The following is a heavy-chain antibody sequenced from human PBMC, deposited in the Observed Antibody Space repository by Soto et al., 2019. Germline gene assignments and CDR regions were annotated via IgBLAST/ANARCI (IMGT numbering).Heavy chain of an antibody. CDR3: ARDIKRDRFDP. J-gene: IGHJ5*02. CDR1: GFTFSSYW. V-gene: IGHV3-74*01. Sequence: SLRLSCAASGFTFSSYWMHWVRQGPEKGLVWVSHINSDGSSTTYADSVKGRFSISRDNAKSTLYLQMNSLRAEDTAVYFCARDIKRDRFDPWGQGTLVTVSS. D-gene: IGHD3-10*01. CDR2: INSDGSST.